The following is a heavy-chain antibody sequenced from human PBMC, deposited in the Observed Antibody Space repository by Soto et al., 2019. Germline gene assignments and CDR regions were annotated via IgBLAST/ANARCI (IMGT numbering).Heavy chain of an antibody. V-gene: IGHV1-18*01. D-gene: IGHD1-26*01. Sequence: QVQLVQSGAEVKKPGASVKVSCKASGYTFSNYGINWVRQAPGQGLEWMGWISAYNGNTNYAQKLQGRVTMTTDTSTSTAYMELRSLRSDDTAVYYCATESPGSSGSHYYGMDVWGQGTTVTVSS. CDR1: GYTFSNYG. CDR2: ISAYNGNT. J-gene: IGHJ6*02. CDR3: ATESPGSSGSHYYGMDV.